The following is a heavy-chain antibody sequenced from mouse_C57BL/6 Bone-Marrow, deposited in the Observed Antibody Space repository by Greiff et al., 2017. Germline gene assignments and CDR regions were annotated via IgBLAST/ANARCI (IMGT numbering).Heavy chain of an antibody. CDR3: ARNDYDEYYYTMDY. V-gene: IGHV1-82*01. D-gene: IGHD2-4*01. J-gene: IGHJ4*01. CDR1: GYAFSSSW. Sequence: VQLQESGPELVKPGASVKISCKASGYAFSSSWMNWVKQRPGKGLEWIGRIYPGDGDTNYNGKFKGKATLTADKSSSTAYMQLRSLTSEDSAVYYGARNDYDEYYYTMDYWGQGTSVTVSS. CDR2: IYPGDGDT.